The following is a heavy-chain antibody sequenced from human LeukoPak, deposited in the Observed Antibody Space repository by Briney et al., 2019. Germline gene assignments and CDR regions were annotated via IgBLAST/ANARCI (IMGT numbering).Heavy chain of an antibody. CDR1: GGSISSGGYY. V-gene: IGHV4-31*03. CDR3: ARGGGEDYYFDY. J-gene: IGHJ4*02. Sequence: PSQTLSLTCTVSGGSISSGGYYWSWIRQHPGKGLEWIGYIYYSGSTYYNPSLKSRVTISVDTSKNQFSLKLSSVTAADTAVCYCARGGGEDYYFDYWGQGTLVTVSS. CDR2: IYYSGST. D-gene: IGHD2-21*01.